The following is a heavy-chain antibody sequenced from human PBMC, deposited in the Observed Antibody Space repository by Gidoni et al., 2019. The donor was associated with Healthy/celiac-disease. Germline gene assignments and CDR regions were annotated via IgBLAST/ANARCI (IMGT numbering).Heavy chain of an antibody. D-gene: IGHD3-22*01. CDR1: GFSLSNARMG. CDR2: IFSNDEK. J-gene: IGHJ4*02. CDR3: ARKIQYYYDSSGYYSPFDY. V-gene: IGHV2-26*01. Sequence: QVTLKESGPVLVKPTETLTLTCTVAGFSLSNARMGVSWIRQPPGKALEWLAHIFSNDEKSYSTSLKSRLTISKDTSKSQVVLTMTNMDPVDTATYYCARKIQYYYDSSGYYSPFDYWGQGTLVTVSS.